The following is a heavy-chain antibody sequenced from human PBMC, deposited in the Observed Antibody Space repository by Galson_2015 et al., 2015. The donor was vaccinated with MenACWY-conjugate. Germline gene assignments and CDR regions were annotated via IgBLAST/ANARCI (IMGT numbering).Heavy chain of an antibody. J-gene: IGHJ4*02. D-gene: IGHD2/OR15-2a*01. Sequence: SLRLSCAASGFAFSNYNLHWVRQAPGKGLEYVAAIRGSGDGTYYADSVKGRFTISRDNSKNTLSLHMSSLRTEDTAAYYCVVNSYGSWGQGTLVTVSS. CDR3: VVNSYGS. CDR1: GFAFSNYN. CDR2: IRGSGDGT. V-gene: IGHV3-64D*06.